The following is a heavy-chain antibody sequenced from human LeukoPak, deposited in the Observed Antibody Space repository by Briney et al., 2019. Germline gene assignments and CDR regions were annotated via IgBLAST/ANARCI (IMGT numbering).Heavy chain of an antibody. Sequence: GGSLRLSCAASGFNFGSYSMTWVRQAPGKGLEWVSVMSADSATTFYADSVKGRFTISRDNAKNSLYLQMNSLRAEDTAVYYCARGIAAAGTGAFDYWGQGTLVTVSS. J-gene: IGHJ4*02. CDR3: ARGIAAAGTGAFDY. CDR1: GFNFGSYS. V-gene: IGHV3-23*01. CDR2: MSADSATT. D-gene: IGHD6-13*01.